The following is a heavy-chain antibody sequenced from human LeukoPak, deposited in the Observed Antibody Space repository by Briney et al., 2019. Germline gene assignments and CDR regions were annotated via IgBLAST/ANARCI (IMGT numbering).Heavy chain of an antibody. V-gene: IGHV3-7*01. J-gene: IGHJ4*02. D-gene: IGHD2-2*02. CDR1: GFTFSSYW. Sequence: GGSLRLSCAASGFTFSSYWMSWVRQAPGKGLGWVANIKQDGSEKYYVDSVKGRFTISRDNAKNSLYLQMNSLRAEDTAVYYCAGYQLLYGLDYWGQGTLVTVSS. CDR3: AGYQLLYGLDY. CDR2: IKQDGSEK.